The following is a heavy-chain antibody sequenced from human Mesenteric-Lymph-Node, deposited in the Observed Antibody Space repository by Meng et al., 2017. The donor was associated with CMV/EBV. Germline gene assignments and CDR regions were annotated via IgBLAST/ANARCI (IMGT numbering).Heavy chain of an antibody. D-gene: IGHD3-3*01. CDR3: ARDRGEWLFDY. J-gene: IGHJ4*02. Sequence: GSLRLSCTVSGGSISSDSYYWSWIRQPPGMGLEWIGYIYYSGSTNYNPSLKSRVSISVDTSKNQVSLKLSSVTAADTAVYYCARDRGEWLFDYWGQGTLVTVSS. V-gene: IGHV4-61*01. CDR1: GGSISSDSYY. CDR2: IYYSGST.